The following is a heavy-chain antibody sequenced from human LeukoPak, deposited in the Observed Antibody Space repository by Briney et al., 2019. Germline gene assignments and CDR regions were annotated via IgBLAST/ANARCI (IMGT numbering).Heavy chain of an antibody. D-gene: IGHD2-15*01. Sequence: ASVKVSCKASGYTFTGYYMHWVRQAPGQGLEWMGWINPNSGGTNYAQKFQGRVTMTRDTSISTAYMELSGLRSDDTAVYYCARDSELPANFDYWGQGTLVTVSS. CDR1: GYTFTGYY. J-gene: IGHJ4*02. V-gene: IGHV1-2*02. CDR3: ARDSELPANFDY. CDR2: INPNSGGT.